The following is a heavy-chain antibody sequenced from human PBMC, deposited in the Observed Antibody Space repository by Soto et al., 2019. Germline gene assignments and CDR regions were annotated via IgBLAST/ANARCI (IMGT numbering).Heavy chain of an antibody. D-gene: IGHD1-1*01. V-gene: IGHV3-23*01. CDR3: AKDKPGTTAFDI. J-gene: IGHJ3*02. Sequence: GGSLRLSCIGSGFTFSSNAMSWVRQAPGKGLEWVSAISESGGSTYYADSVKGRFTISRDNSKNTLYLQMNSLRAEDTATYYCAKDKPGTTAFDIWGRGTLVTVSS. CDR1: GFTFSSNA. CDR2: ISESGGST.